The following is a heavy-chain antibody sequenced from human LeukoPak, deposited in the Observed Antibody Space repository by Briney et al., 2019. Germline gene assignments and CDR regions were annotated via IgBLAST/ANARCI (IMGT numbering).Heavy chain of an antibody. Sequence: SETLSLTCTVSGGSISSYYWSWIRQPAGKGLEWIGRIYTSGSTNYNPSLKSRVTMSVDTSKNQFSLKLSSVTAADTAVYYCAREALGYCSSTSCSGGFDPWGQGTLVTVSS. CDR3: AREALGYCSSTSCSGGFDP. J-gene: IGHJ5*02. CDR2: IYTSGST. CDR1: GGSISSYY. D-gene: IGHD2-2*01. V-gene: IGHV4-4*07.